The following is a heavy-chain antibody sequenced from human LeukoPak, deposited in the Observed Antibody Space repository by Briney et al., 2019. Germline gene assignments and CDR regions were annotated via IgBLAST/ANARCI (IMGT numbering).Heavy chain of an antibody. CDR2: TYTSGST. V-gene: IGHV4-61*02. J-gene: IGHJ6*03. D-gene: IGHD2-2*01. CDR1: GGSISSGSYY. CDR3: ARGRGQLPLDYYYYMDV. Sequence: PSQTLSLTCTVSGGSISSGSYYWSWIRQPAGKGLEWIGRTYTSGSTNYNPSLKSRVTISVDTSKNQFSLKLSSVTAADTAVYYCARGRGQLPLDYYYYMDVWGKGTTVTVSS.